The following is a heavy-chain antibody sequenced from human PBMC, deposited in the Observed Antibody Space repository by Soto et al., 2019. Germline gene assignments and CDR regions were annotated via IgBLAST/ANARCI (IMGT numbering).Heavy chain of an antibody. D-gene: IGHD3-22*01. J-gene: IGHJ6*02. Sequence: SETLSLTCTVSGGSISSGGYYWSWIRQHPGKGLEWIGYIYYSGSTYYNPSLKSRVTISVDTSKNQFSLKLSSVTAAGTAVYYCAGTMIVVSSVGTHLITDYYGMDVWGQGTTVTVSS. CDR1: GGSISSGGYY. V-gene: IGHV4-31*03. CDR3: AGTMIVVSSVGTHLITDYYGMDV. CDR2: IYYSGST.